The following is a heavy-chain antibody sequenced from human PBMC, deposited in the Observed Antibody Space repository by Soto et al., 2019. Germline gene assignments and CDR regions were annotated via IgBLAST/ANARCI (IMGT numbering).Heavy chain of an antibody. CDR3: ASARIAAAGTTSAGSGYYYGMDV. CDR2: IIPIFGTA. J-gene: IGHJ6*02. V-gene: IGHV1-69*13. CDR1: GGTFSSYA. Sequence: SVKVSCKASGGTFSSYAISWVRQAPGQGLEWMGGIIPIFGTANYAQKFQGRVTITADESTSTAYMELSSLRSEDTAVYYCASARIAAAGTTSAGSGYYYGMDVWG. D-gene: IGHD6-13*01.